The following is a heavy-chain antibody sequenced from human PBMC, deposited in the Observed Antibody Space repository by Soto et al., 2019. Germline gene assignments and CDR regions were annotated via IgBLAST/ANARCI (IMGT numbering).Heavy chain of an antibody. D-gene: IGHD4-17*01. J-gene: IGHJ4*02. CDR2: IYHSGST. CDR3: ARSTVTEDY. Sequence: QVQLQESGPGLVKPSGTLSLTCAVSGASISSNNWWSWVRQPPGKGLEWVGEIYHSGSTNYNLSLQTRPTIXIDKSKNQFSLKLSSVTAADTAVYYCARSTVTEDYWGQGTLVTVSS. CDR1: GASISSNNW. V-gene: IGHV4-4*02.